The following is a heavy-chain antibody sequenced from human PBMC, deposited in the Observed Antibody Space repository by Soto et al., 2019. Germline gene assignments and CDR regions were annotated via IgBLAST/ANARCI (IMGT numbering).Heavy chain of an antibody. J-gene: IGHJ6*02. D-gene: IGHD2-15*01. V-gene: IGHV3-74*01. CDR2: IISDGSST. CDR1: GFTFSRFW. CDR3: AIAGGSCSAGSFIQKYFSGMEV. Sequence: EVQLVESGGGLVQRGGSLRVSCAASGFTFSRFWMHWVRQAPGMGLVWFSRIISDGSSTNYADSVKGLFTISRDNAKNKLELQMNRLLVEDTAVYYCAIAGGSCSAGSFIQKYFSGMEVWGQGTTVTV.